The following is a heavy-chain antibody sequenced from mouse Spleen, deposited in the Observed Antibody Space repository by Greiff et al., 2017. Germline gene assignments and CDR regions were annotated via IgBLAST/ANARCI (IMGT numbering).Heavy chain of an antibody. J-gene: IGHJ3*01. V-gene: IGHV1S127*01. CDR2: IDPSNSET. CDR1: GYTFTTYW. D-gene: IGHD2-3*01. CDR3: ASGDGYFLFAY. Sequence: VKLQESGPELVRPGASVKMSCKAAGYTFTTYWMHWVKQRPGQGLEWIGMIDPSNSETSLNQKFKDKATLNEDKSSNTAYLQLSSLTSEDTAVYYCASGDGYFLFAYWGQGTLVTVSA.